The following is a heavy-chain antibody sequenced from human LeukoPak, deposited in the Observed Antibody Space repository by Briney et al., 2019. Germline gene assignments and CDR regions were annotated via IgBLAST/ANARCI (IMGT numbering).Heavy chain of an antibody. CDR2: ITTDESAT. V-gene: IGHV3-74*01. CDR1: GFRFSHYW. J-gene: IGHJ3*02. Sequence: GGSLRLSCEASGFRFSHYWMHWVRQAPGKGLVWVSRITTDESATVYADSVKGRFTISRDNAKNTLYLQMNSLRAEDTAVYYCAGGLAGDPNDAFDIWGQGTMVTVSS. D-gene: IGHD3/OR15-3a*01. CDR3: AGGLAGDPNDAFDI.